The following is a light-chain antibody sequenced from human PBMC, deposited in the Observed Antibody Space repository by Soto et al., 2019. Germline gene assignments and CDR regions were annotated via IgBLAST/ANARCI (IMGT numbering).Light chain of an antibody. J-gene: IGKJ2*01. V-gene: IGKV3-15*01. CDR1: QSVSSN. CDR2: GAS. CDR3: QQYNSWPPVT. Sequence: EIVMTQSPATLSVSPGERATLSCRASQSVSSNLAWYQQKPGQAPRLLIYGASTSAAGISARFSGSGSGTEFTLTISSLQSEDLAVYYCQQYNSWPPVTFGQGTKLEIK.